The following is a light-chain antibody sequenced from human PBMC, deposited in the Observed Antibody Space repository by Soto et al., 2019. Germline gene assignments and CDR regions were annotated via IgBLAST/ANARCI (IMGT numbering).Light chain of an antibody. J-gene: IGKJ4*01. CDR3: QRFNXYPIT. CDR2: DAS. V-gene: IGKV1-13*02. Sequence: AIQLTQSPSSLSASVGDRVTITCRASQGISSALAWYQQKPGKAPKLLIYDASSLESGVPSRFSGSGSGTDFTLTISSLQLEDLATDYCQRFNXYPITFGGGTKVAIK. CDR1: QGISSA.